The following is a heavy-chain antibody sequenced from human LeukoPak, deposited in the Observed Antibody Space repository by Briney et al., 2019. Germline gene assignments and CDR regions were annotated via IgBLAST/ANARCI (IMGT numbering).Heavy chain of an antibody. V-gene: IGHV3-23*01. Sequence: GGSLRLSCAASGFTFSSYAMSWVRQAPGKGLEWVSSISGGDPTTYYADSVKGRFTISRDNSKNTLYLQMNSLRAEDTAIYYCAKESLLLRGPLLIYYFDFWGQGTLVTVSS. CDR3: AKESLLLRGPLLIYYFDF. CDR2: ISGGDPTT. CDR1: GFTFSSYA. J-gene: IGHJ4*02. D-gene: IGHD3-10*01.